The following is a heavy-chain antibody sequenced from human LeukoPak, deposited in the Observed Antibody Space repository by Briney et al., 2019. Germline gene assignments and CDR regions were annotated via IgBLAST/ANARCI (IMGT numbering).Heavy chain of an antibody. CDR2: INHSGST. J-gene: IGHJ4*02. CDR1: GGSFSGYY. Sequence: SETLSLTCAVYGGSFSGYYWSWIRQPPGKGLEWIGEINHSGSTNYNPSLKSRVTISVDTSKNQFSLKLSSVTAADTAVYYCARFDIVVVDTWGQGTLVTVSS. D-gene: IGHD2-2*01. V-gene: IGHV4-34*01. CDR3: ARFDIVVVDT.